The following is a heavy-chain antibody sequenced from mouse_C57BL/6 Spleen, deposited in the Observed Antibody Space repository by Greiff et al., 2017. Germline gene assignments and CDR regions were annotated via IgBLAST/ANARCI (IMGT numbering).Heavy chain of an antibody. Sequence: VQLQQPGAELVMPGASVKLSCKASGYTFTSYWMHWVKQRPGQGLEWIGEIDPSDSYTNYNQKFKGKSTLTVDKSSSTAYMQLSSLTSEDSAVYYCARSATVVGAMDYWGQGTSVTVSS. D-gene: IGHD1-1*01. CDR3: ARSATVVGAMDY. CDR2: IDPSDSYT. CDR1: GYTFTSYW. J-gene: IGHJ4*01. V-gene: IGHV1-69*01.